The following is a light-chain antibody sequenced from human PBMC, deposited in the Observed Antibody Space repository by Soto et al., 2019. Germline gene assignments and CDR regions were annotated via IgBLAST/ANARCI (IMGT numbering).Light chain of an antibody. V-gene: IGLV2-14*01. CDR1: SSDDGGYNY. CDR2: DVS. Sequence: QSALTQPASVSGSPGQSITISCTGTSSDDGGYNYVSWYQQHPGKAPKHMIYDVSNRPSGVSNRFSGSKSGNTASLTISGLQAEDEADYYCSSYTSSSTPVVFGGGTQLTVL. CDR3: SSYTSSSTPVV. J-gene: IGLJ2*01.